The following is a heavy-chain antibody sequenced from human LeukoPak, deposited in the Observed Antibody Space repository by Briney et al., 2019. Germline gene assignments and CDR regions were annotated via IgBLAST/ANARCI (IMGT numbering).Heavy chain of an antibody. V-gene: IGHV6-1*01. CDR1: GDRVSSNGAA. J-gene: IGHJ4*02. D-gene: IGHD1-26*01. Sequence: SQTLSLTCAISGDRVSSNGAAWNWIRQSPSRGLEWLGRTYYRSKWYYDYAVSVKSRITINPDTSKNQFSLQLDSVTLEDTAVYYCARARIVGATRCLDYWGQGTLVTVSS. CDR3: ARARIVGATRCLDY. CDR2: TYYRSKWYY.